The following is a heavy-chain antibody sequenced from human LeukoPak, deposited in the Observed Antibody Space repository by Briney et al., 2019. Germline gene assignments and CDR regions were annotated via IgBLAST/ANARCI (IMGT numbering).Heavy chain of an antibody. Sequence: PGGSLRLSCAASGFTFSSYAMSWVRQAPGKGLEWVSGISGSGDRTYYADSAKGRFTISRDNSKNTVHLQMNSLRAKDTAVYYCAKDVRGVIMSGGYYFDYWGQGTLVTVSS. CDR3: AKDVRGVIMSGGYYFDY. CDR2: ISGSGDRT. V-gene: IGHV3-23*01. D-gene: IGHD3-10*01. J-gene: IGHJ4*02. CDR1: GFTFSSYA.